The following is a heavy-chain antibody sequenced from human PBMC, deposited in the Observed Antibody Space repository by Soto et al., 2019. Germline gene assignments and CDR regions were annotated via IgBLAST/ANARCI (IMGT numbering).Heavy chain of an antibody. Sequence: KASETLSLTCTVSGGSFNTYYWTWIRQPPGKGLEWIGYINYRGRTNYNPSLKSRVTISLDTSRNQFSLRLTSVTAADTAVYYCARDLVVSPYDDSSGYPTYGMDVWGQGTTVTVSS. J-gene: IGHJ6*02. D-gene: IGHD3-22*01. CDR3: ARDLVVSPYDDSSGYPTYGMDV. V-gene: IGHV4-59*01. CDR2: INYRGRT. CDR1: GGSFNTYY.